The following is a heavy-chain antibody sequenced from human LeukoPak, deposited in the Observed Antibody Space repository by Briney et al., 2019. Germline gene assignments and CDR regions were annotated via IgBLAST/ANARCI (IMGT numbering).Heavy chain of an antibody. D-gene: IGHD6-19*01. CDR3: AREERAVAGTLDY. J-gene: IGHJ4*02. CDR1: GGSISSSSYY. Sequence: SETLSLTCTVSGGSISSSSYYWGWIRQPPGKGLEWIGSIYYSGSTYYNPSLKSRVTISVDTSKNQFSLKLSSVTAADTAVYYCAREERAVAGTLDYWGQGTLVTVSS. CDR2: IYYSGST. V-gene: IGHV4-39*07.